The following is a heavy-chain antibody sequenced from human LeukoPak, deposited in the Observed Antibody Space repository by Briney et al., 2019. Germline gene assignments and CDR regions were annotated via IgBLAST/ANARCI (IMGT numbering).Heavy chain of an antibody. D-gene: IGHD3-22*01. V-gene: IGHV1-69*05. J-gene: IGHJ6*03. CDR3: ARDRQDYYDSSGWKSYYYYYMDV. CDR1: GGTFSSYA. CDR2: IIPIFGTA. Sequence: SVKVSCKASGGTFSSYAISWVRQAPGQGLEWMGGIIPIFGTANYAQKFQGRVTITTDESTSTAYMELSSLRFEDTAVYYCARDRQDYYDSSGWKSYYYYYMDVWGKGTTVTVSS.